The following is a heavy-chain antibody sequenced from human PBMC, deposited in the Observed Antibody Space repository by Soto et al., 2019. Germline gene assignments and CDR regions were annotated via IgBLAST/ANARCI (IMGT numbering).Heavy chain of an antibody. D-gene: IGHD2-21*02. V-gene: IGHV1-18*01. Sequence: ASVKVSCKASGYTFTSYGISWVRQAPGQGLEWMGWISAYNGNTNYAQKLQGRVTMTTDTSTSTAYMELRSLRSDDTAVYYCARDGRHIVVVTAIPSYYYYYGMDVWGQGTTVTVSS. J-gene: IGHJ6*02. CDR3: ARDGRHIVVVTAIPSYYYYYGMDV. CDR1: GYTFTSYG. CDR2: ISAYNGNT.